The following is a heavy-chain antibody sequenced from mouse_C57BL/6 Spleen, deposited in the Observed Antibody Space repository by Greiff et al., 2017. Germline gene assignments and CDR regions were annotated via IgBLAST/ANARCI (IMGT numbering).Heavy chain of an antibody. J-gene: IGHJ4*01. D-gene: IGHD2-12*01. CDR1: GYTFTDYN. V-gene: IGHV1-18*01. CDR3: ARWESNDWYAMDY. Sequence: EVQLQQSGPELVKPGASVKIPCKASGYTFTDYNMDWVQQSHGKSLEWIGDINPNNGGTIYNQKFKGKATLTVDKSSSTAYLELRSLTSEDTAVYYCARWESNDWYAMDYWGQGTSVTVSA. CDR2: INPNNGGT.